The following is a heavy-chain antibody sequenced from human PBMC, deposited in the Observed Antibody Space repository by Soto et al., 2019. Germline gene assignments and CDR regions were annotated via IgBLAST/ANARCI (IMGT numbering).Heavy chain of an antibody. Sequence: LSLTCAVYGGSFSGYYWSWIRQPPGKGPEWIGEINHSGSTNYNPSLKSRVTISVDTSKNQFSLKLSSVTAADTAVYYCARGSSGSPYYDFWSGRSTSWFDPWGQGTLVTVSS. V-gene: IGHV4-34*01. CDR1: GGSFSGYY. J-gene: IGHJ5*02. CDR3: ARGSSGSPYYDFWSGRSTSWFDP. D-gene: IGHD3-3*01. CDR2: INHSGST.